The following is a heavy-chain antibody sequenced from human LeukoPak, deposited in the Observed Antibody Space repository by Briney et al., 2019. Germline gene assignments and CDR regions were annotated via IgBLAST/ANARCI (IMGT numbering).Heavy chain of an antibody. D-gene: IGHD2-2*01. CDR2: IYYSGST. CDR1: GGSVSSSTYY. Sequence: SETLSLTCTVSGGSVSSSTYYLGCIRQPPGKGLEWIGTIYYSGSTYYNPSLKSRVTISVDTSMNQFSLKLSSVTAADTAVYYCARQVRDIVVVPAVLYFDYWGQGTLVTVSS. CDR3: ARQVRDIVVVPAVLYFDY. J-gene: IGHJ4*02. V-gene: IGHV4-39*01.